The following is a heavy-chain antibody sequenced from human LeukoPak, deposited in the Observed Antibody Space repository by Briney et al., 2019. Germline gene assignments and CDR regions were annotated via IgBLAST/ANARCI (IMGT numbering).Heavy chain of an antibody. Sequence: SEALSLTCTVSGGSISSYYWTWIRQPAGKGPEWIGRIHASGSTNYNPSLKSRVNMSVDTSKNQFSLRLNSVTAADTAVYYCARVTDPRYNWFDPWGQGTLVTVSS. J-gene: IGHJ5*02. CDR2: IHASGST. CDR3: ARVTDPRYNWFDP. CDR1: GGSISSYY. D-gene: IGHD2-21*02. V-gene: IGHV4-4*07.